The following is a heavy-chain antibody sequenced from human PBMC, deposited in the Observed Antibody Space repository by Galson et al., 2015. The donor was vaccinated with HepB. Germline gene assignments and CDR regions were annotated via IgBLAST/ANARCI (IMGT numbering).Heavy chain of an antibody. V-gene: IGHV4-39*02. CDR2: MYYSGYT. CDR3: ARESSTNIDN. Sequence: ETLSLTCTVSGGSISSSRYYWGWIRQPPGKGLEWIGGMYYSGYTHYNPSLKSRVTISVDTSKNQFSLRLSSVTAADTAVYYCARESSTNIDNWGQGTLVTVSS. D-gene: IGHD2-15*01. J-gene: IGHJ4*02. CDR1: GGSISSSRYY.